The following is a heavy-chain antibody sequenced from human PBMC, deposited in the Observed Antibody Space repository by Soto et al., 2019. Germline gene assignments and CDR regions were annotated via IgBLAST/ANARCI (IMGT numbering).Heavy chain of an antibody. V-gene: IGHV3-7*01. J-gene: IGHJ6*02. Sequence: LRLSCAASGFTFSSYWMSWVRQAPGKGLEWVANIKQDGSEKYYVDSVKGRFTISRDNAKNSLYLQMNSLRAEDTAVYYCARDRGWTEGPYYYYYGMDVWGQGTTVTVSS. CDR1: GFTFSSYW. CDR2: IKQDGSEK. CDR3: ARDRGWTEGPYYYYYGMDV. D-gene: IGHD2-15*01.